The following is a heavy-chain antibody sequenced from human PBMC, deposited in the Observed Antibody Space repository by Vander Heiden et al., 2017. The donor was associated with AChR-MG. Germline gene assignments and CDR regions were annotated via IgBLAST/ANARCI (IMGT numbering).Heavy chain of an antibody. V-gene: IGHV3-23*01. D-gene: IGHD3-10*01. J-gene: IGHJ3*02. CDR1: GFTFSGYA. CDR3: ARGGQRDAFDI. CDR2: ITGGGFGR. Sequence: EVQLLESGGGLGPPGGSLRPSCAGSGFTFSGYALTWLRQAPGKGLEWVSAITGGGFGRYDADSVKGRFTISRDNAKNTLYLQMNNLRVEDTAIYYCARGGQRDAFDIWGQGTMVTVAS.